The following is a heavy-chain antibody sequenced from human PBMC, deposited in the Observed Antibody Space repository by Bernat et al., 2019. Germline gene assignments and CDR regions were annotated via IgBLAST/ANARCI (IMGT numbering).Heavy chain of an antibody. D-gene: IGHD5-12*01. V-gene: IGHV3-43*02. CDR3: AKDGEVSYSGYEWNAFDI. CDR2: ISGDGGST. CDR1: GFTFDDYA. Sequence: EVQLVESGGGVVQPGGSLRLSCAASGFTFDDYAMHWVRQAPGKGLEWVSLISGDGGSTYYADSVKGRFTISRDNSKNSLYLQMYSLRTEDTALYYCAKDGEVSYSGYEWNAFDIWGQGTMVTVSS. J-gene: IGHJ3*02.